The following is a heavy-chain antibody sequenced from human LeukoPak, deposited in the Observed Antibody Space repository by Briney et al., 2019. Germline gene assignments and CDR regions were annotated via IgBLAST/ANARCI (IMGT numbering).Heavy chain of an antibody. CDR1: GFTFTSDG. CDR3: AKEGFSTTSCYNDDS. CDR2: RRYHGSNK. J-gene: IGHJ4*02. Sequence: GGSLRLSCAASGFTFTSDGMRWFLQAPPKRLEGVAFRRYHGSNKYYADSVKGRVTISRDTSKNTLYLQMNTLTAEDTAVYYCAKEGFSTTSCYNDDSWGQGTLVTVSS. V-gene: IGHV3-30*02. D-gene: IGHD2-2*01.